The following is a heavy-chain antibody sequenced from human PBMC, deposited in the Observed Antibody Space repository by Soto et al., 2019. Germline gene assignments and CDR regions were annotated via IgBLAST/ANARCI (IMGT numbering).Heavy chain of an antibody. V-gene: IGHV3-74*01. CDR3: TREKFDP. Sequence: EVQLVESGGGLVQPGGSLRLSCAASGFTFSSYWMHWVRQAPGKGLVWVSRIKTDGSSTNYADSVKGRFTISRDNAKNMLYLQMNSPRPEDTAVYYCTREKFDPWGQGTLVTVSS. CDR1: GFTFSSYW. J-gene: IGHJ5*02. CDR2: IKTDGSST.